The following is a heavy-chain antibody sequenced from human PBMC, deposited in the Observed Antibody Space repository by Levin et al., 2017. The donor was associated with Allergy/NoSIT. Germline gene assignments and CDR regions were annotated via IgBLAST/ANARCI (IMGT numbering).Heavy chain of an antibody. CDR1: GFIFSTYD. J-gene: IGHJ4*02. CDR3: ARKAGVGFDY. D-gene: IGHD3-10*01. CDR2: IGITGDT. V-gene: IGHV3-13*01. Sequence: PGGSLRLSCAASGFIFSTYDMHWVRQATGKGLEWVSGIGITGDTHYSGSVKGRFTISRENAQNSLYLQMNNLRAGDTAVYYCARKAGVGFDYWGKGTLVTVSS.